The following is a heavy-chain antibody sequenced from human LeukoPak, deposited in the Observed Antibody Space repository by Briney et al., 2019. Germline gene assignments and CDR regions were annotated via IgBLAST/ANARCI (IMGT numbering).Heavy chain of an antibody. V-gene: IGHV5-51*01. CDR1: GYSSTSYW. CDR2: IYPGDADT. D-gene: IGHD5-18*01. Sequence: GESLKISCKGSGYSSTSYWIGWVRQMPGKGLEGMGIIYPGDADTRYSPSFQGQVTISADKSISTAYLRWSSLKASDTAMYYCARRQLRTYYYGMDVWGQGTTVTVSS. CDR3: ARRQLRTYYYGMDV. J-gene: IGHJ6*02.